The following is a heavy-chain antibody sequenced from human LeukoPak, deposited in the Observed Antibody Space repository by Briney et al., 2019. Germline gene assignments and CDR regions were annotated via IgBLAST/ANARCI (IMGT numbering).Heavy chain of an antibody. J-gene: IGHJ4*02. CDR2: IKQDGSEK. V-gene: IGHV3-7*01. Sequence: GGSLRLSCAVSKFTFSKYWMSWVRQAPGKGLEWVANIKQDGSEKYYADSVRGRFPISRDNAKNSLYLQMNSLRAEDTAVYYCAKDFNGGNFDYWGQGTLVTVSS. CDR3: AKDFNGGNFDY. CDR1: KFTFSKYW. D-gene: IGHD4-23*01.